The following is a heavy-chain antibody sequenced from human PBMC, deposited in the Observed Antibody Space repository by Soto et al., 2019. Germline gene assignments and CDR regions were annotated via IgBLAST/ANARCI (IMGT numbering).Heavy chain of an antibody. V-gene: IGHV3-30*18. CDR3: PKDRGRYCGGGSCYASLDY. Sequence: QVQLVESGGGVVQPGRSLRLSCAASGFTFSSYGMHWVRQAPGKGLEWVAVISYDGSNKYYADSVKGRFTISRDNSKSTMYLQMNSLRAGDMAVYYWPKDRGRYCGGGSCYASLDYWGQGTLVTVSS. J-gene: IGHJ4*02. CDR1: GFTFSSYG. D-gene: IGHD2-15*01. CDR2: ISYDGSNK.